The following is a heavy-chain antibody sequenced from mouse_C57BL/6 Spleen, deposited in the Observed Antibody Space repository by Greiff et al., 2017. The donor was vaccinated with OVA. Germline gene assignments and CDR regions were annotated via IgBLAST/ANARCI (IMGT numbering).Heavy chain of an antibody. CDR3: ARTLLTGKDY. CDR2: IYPGDGDT. Sequence: LVESGAELVKPGASVKISCKASGYAFSSYWMNWVKQRPGKGLEWIGQIYPGDGDTNYNGKFKGKATLTADKSSSTAYMQLSSLTSEDSAVYFCARTLLTGKDYWGQGTTLTVSP. J-gene: IGHJ2*01. V-gene: IGHV1-80*01. CDR1: GYAFSSYW. D-gene: IGHD4-1*01.